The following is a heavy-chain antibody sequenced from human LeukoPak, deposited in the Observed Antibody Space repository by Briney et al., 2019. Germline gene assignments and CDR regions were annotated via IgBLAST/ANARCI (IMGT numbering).Heavy chain of an antibody. J-gene: IGHJ6*02. CDR3: ATSTYYYYYGMDV. CDR1: GYSFTSYW. CDR2: IYPGDSDT. V-gene: IGHV5-51*01. Sequence: GESLKISCKGSGYSFTSYWIGWVRQMPGKGLEWMGTIYPGDSDTRYSPSFQGQVTISADKSISTAYLQWSSLKASDTAMYYCATSTYYYYYGMDVWGQGTTVTVSS.